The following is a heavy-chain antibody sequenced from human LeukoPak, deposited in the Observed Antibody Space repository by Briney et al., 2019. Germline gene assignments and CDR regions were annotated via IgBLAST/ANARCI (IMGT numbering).Heavy chain of an antibody. CDR2: ISGSGSYI. D-gene: IGHD6-13*01. Sequence: GGSLRLSCAASGFTFNYYTLNWFRQAPGKGLEWVSSISGSGSYIYYADSVKGRFTISRDNAENSLYLQMNSLRAEDTAVYYCASIWEAAGGFWGQGTLVTVSS. J-gene: IGHJ4*02. V-gene: IGHV3-21*06. CDR3: ASIWEAAGGF. CDR1: GFTFNYYT.